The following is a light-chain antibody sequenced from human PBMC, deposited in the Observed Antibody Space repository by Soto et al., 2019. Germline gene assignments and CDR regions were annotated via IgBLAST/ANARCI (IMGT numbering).Light chain of an antibody. CDR2: YVD. J-gene: IGLJ1*01. CDR3: CSYADGSTYL. V-gene: IGLV2-14*03. Sequence: QSVLTQPASVSWSPGQSITISCTGTSRDVGAYDYVSWYLQYPDKAPQLLIYYVDHRPSGVSSRFSGSKSGNTASLTISGLQAEDEGDYYCCSYADGSTYLFGTGTKVTV. CDR1: SRDVGAYDY.